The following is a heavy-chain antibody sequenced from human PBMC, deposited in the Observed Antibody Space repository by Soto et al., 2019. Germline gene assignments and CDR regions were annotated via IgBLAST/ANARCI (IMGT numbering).Heavy chain of an antibody. CDR2: IRGNGAGT. D-gene: IGHD2-21*02. J-gene: IGHJ4*02. CDR1: GFTFSDDT. CDR3: AKEHAVGVTAPDY. Sequence: EVQLLESGGDLVRPGGSLRLSCAASGFTFSDDTMSWVRQAPGKGLEWISRIRGNGAGTAYADSVKGRFIISRDNSKNMLYLQMNSLRGEDTALYFCAKEHAVGVTAPDYWGQGTQVTVSS. V-gene: IGHV3-23*01.